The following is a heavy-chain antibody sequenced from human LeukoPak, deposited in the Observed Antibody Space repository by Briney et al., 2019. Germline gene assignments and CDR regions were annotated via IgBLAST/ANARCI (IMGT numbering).Heavy chain of an antibody. J-gene: IGHJ6*02. Sequence: SETLSLTRTVSGGSISSSSYYWGWIRQPPGKGLEWIGSIYYSGSTYYNPSLKSRVTISVDTSKNQFSLKLSSVTAADTAVYYCAIPPLWFGELLYDGMDVWGQGTTVTVSS. CDR2: IYYSGST. CDR1: GGSISSSSYY. V-gene: IGHV4-39*01. D-gene: IGHD3-10*01. CDR3: AIPPLWFGELLYDGMDV.